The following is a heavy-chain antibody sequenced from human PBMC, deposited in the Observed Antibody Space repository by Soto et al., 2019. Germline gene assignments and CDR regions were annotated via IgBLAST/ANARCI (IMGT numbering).Heavy chain of an antibody. J-gene: IGHJ5*02. D-gene: IGHD6-13*01. V-gene: IGHV1-46*01. CDR2: INPSGGST. CDR1: GYTFTSYY. Sequence: ASVKVSCKASGYTFTSYYMHWVRQAPGQGLEWMGIINPSGGSTSYAQKFQGRVTMTRDTSTSTVYMELSSLRSEDTAVYYCARERGRIAAAGTSWFDPWGQGTLVTVSS. CDR3: ARERGRIAAAGTSWFDP.